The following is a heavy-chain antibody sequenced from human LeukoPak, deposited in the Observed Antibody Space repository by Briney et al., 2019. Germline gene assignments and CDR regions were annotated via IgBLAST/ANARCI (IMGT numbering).Heavy chain of an antibody. J-gene: IGHJ4*02. Sequence: SETLSLTCAVYGGSFSGYYWSWIRQPPGKGLEWIGEINHSGSTNYNPSLKRRVTISVDTSKNQFSLKLSSVTAADTAVYYCARDRPGLRYFDWLLRTLDYWGQGTLVTVSS. CDR1: GGSFSGYY. D-gene: IGHD3-9*01. CDR3: ARDRPGLRYFDWLLRTLDY. V-gene: IGHV4-34*01. CDR2: INHSGST.